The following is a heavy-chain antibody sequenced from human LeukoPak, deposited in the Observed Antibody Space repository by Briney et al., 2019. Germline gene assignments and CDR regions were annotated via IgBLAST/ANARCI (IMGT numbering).Heavy chain of an antibody. CDR2: ISAYNGNT. CDR3: ARGGSYDFWSGLYYYGMDV. V-gene: IGHV1-18*01. CDR1: GYTFTSYG. J-gene: IGHJ6*02. D-gene: IGHD3-3*01. Sequence: GASVKVSCKASGYTFTSYGISWVRQAPGQGLEWMGWISAYNGNTNYAQKLQGRVTMTTDTSTSTAYMELRSLRSDDTAVYYCARGGSYDFWSGLYYYGMDVWGQGTTVTVSS.